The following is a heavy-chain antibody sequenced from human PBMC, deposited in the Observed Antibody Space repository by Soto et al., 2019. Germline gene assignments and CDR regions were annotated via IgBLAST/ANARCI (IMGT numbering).Heavy chain of an antibody. CDR3: ARHYGRAFDI. CDR2: IYYSGST. Sequence: QVQLQEWGAGLLKPSETLSLTCSVYGGSVSGYFWSWIRQPPGRGLEWLGQIYYSGSTSYKPSLKSRLSISGVKSKSQLSLKMTSVTAADTAVYYCARHYGRAFDIWGQGTIVTVSS. V-gene: IGHV4-34*01. D-gene: IGHD4-17*01. CDR1: GGSVSGYF. J-gene: IGHJ3*02.